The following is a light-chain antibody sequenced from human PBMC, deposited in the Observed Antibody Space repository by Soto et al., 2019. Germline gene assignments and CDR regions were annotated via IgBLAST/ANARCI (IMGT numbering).Light chain of an antibody. CDR1: SSDVGVYNY. Sequence: QSALTQPASVSGSPGQSITISCTGSSSDVGVYNYVSWYQQHPGKVPKLMIYEVSNRPSGVSNRFSGSKSGYTASLTISGLQADDEADYYCSSYTGSSTLIFGGGTKLTVL. V-gene: IGLV2-14*01. CDR3: SSYTGSSTLI. CDR2: EVS. J-gene: IGLJ2*01.